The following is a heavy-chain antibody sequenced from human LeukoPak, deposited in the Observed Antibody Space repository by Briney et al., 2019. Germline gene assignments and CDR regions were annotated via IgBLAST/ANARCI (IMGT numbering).Heavy chain of an antibody. V-gene: IGHV1-46*01. J-gene: IGHJ4*02. D-gene: IGHD6-13*01. CDR3: ASGQLRIAAAGTQGLPTH. CDR1: GYTFTSYY. Sequence: GASVKVSCKASGYTFTSYYMHWVRQPPGQGLEWMGIINPSGGSASYAQEFQGRVTMTRDTSTSTVYMELSSLKSEDTAVYYCASGQLRIAAAGTQGLPTHWGQGTLVTVSS. CDR2: INPSGGSA.